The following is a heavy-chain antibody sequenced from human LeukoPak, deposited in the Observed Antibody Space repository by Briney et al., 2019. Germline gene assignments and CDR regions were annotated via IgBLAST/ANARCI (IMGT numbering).Heavy chain of an antibody. V-gene: IGHV4-59*08. J-gene: IGHJ5*02. CDR1: GGSISSYY. Sequence: SETLSLTCTVSGGSISSYYWSWIRQPPGKGLEWIGYIYYSGSTNYNPSLKSRVTILVDTSKNQFSLKLSSVTAADTAVYYCATTIAAAGSFDPWGQGTLVTVSS. CDR3: ATTIAAAGSFDP. D-gene: IGHD6-13*01. CDR2: IYYSGST.